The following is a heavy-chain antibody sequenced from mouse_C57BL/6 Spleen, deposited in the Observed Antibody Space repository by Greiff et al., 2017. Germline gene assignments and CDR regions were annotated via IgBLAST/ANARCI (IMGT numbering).Heavy chain of an antibody. CDR3: ARPYYGSYARDY. CDR2: IHPNSGST. V-gene: IGHV1-64*01. D-gene: IGHD1-1*01. Sequence: QVQLQQPGAELVKPGASVKLSCKASGYTFTSYWMHWVKQRPGQGLEWIGMIHPNSGSTNYNEKFKSKATLTVDKSSSTAYMQLSSLTSEDSAVYYCARPYYGSYARDYWGQGTSVTVSA. CDR1: GYTFTSYW. J-gene: IGHJ4*01.